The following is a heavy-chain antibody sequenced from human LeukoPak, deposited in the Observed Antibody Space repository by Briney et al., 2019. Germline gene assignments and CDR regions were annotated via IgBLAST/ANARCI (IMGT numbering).Heavy chain of an antibody. Sequence: ASVKVSCKASGYTFTSYGISWVRQAPGQGLEWMGWISAYNGNTNYAQKLQGRVTMTTDTSTSTAYMELRSLRSDDTAVYYCARDPPPYYCDSKDAFDIWGQGTMVTVSS. CDR2: ISAYNGNT. CDR3: ARDPPPYYCDSKDAFDI. V-gene: IGHV1-18*01. J-gene: IGHJ3*02. CDR1: GYTFTSYG. D-gene: IGHD3-22*01.